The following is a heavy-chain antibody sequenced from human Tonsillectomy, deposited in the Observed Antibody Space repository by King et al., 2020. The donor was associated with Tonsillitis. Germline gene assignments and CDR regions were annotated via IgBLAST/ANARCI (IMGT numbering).Heavy chain of an antibody. D-gene: IGHD6-19*01. J-gene: IGHJ4*02. V-gene: IGHV3-15*01. CDR3: TTDRALAGTSLGH. CDR2: IKSKTDGGTT. Sequence: VQLVESGGGLVKPGGSLRLSCAASGFSFSHAWMSWVRQAPGKGLEWVGRIKSKTDGGTTDYAGPVKGRFTISRDDSNNTLYLQMNSLKTEDTGVYYCTTDRALAGTSLGHWGQGALVTVSA. CDR1: GFSFSHAW.